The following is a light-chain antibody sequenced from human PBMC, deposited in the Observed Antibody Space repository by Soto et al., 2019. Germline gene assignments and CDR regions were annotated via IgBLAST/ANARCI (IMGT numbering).Light chain of an antibody. J-gene: IGKJ2*01. CDR1: RNIGTS. V-gene: IGKV1-39*01. CDR2: SAT. CDR3: QQSYYTPFT. Sequence: DIQMTQSPSSLSPSVGDRVTITCRASRNIGTSLNWYQQTPRKGPNLLIYSATSLQSGVPSRFSGSGYGSVFTLTIATLHPEDFGTYFCQQSYYTPFTFGQGTRVEI.